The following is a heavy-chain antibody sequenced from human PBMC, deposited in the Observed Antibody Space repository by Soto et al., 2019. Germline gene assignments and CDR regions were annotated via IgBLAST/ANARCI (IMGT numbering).Heavy chain of an antibody. Sequence: EVQLVESGGGLVQPGGSLKLSCAASGFSFSASAIHWVRQASGKGLEWVGRIRSKGSSYATEYAASVKGRFTISRDESKSTAYLQMNSLRTDDTAVYYCTSRARITMIVDYWGQGTLVTVSS. CDR3: TSRARITMIVDY. D-gene: IGHD3-22*01. CDR2: IRSKGSSYAT. CDR1: GFSFSASA. J-gene: IGHJ4*02. V-gene: IGHV3-73*01.